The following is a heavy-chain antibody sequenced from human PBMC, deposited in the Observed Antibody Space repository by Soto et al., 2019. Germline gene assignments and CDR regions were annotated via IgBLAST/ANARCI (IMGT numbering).Heavy chain of an antibody. CDR1: GFTFSSYS. V-gene: IGHV3-21*01. CDR2: ISSSSSYI. D-gene: IGHD1-26*01. J-gene: IGHJ4*02. Sequence: GGSLRLSCAASGFTFSSYSMNWVRQAPGKGLEWVSSISSSSSYIYYADSVKGRFTISRDNAKNSLYLQMNSLRAEDTAVYYCARDFVGATRQRLFDYWGQGTLVTVSS. CDR3: ARDFVGATRQRLFDY.